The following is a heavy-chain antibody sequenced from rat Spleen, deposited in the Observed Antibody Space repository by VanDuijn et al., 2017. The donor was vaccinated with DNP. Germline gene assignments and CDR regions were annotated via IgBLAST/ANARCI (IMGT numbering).Heavy chain of an antibody. V-gene: IGHV5-46*01. D-gene: IGHD1-1*01. CDR1: GFTFSNSD. CDR2: ITSSGGST. J-gene: IGHJ2*01. Sequence: EVQLVESGGGLVQPGRSMKLSCAASGFTFSNSDMAWVRQVPGKGLEWVASITSSGGSTYYPDSVKGRFTISRDNAKSTLYLQMNSLRSEDTATYYCTREVVLWGQGVMVTVSS. CDR3: TREVVL.